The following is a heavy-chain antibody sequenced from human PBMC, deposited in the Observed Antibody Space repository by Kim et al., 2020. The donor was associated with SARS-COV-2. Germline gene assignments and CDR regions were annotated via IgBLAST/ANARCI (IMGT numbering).Heavy chain of an antibody. Sequence: SETLSLTCTVSGGSISSNTYYWGWIRQPPGKGLEWIGSIYYSGSTYYNPSLKSRVTISVDTSKNQFSLKLSSVTAADTAVYYCARSRNRLFLLEYWGQGTLVTVSS. CDR3: ARSRNRLFLLEY. V-gene: IGHV4-39*01. CDR1: GGSISSNTYY. J-gene: IGHJ4*02. D-gene: IGHD3-22*01. CDR2: IYYSGST.